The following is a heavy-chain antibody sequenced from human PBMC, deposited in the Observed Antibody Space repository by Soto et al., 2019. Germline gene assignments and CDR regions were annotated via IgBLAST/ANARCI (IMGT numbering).Heavy chain of an antibody. J-gene: IGHJ2*01. Sequence: QVQLQESGPGLVKPSETLSLTCTVSGDSISSYYWSWIRQPPAKGLEWIGYISYSGSTNYNPSLKSRVTISVDTSKNQFSLKLSSVTAADTAVYYCANEPRWSGYFDLWGRGTVVTVSS. D-gene: IGHD2-15*01. CDR3: ANEPRWSGYFDL. CDR1: GDSISSYY. CDR2: ISYSGST. V-gene: IGHV4-59*01.